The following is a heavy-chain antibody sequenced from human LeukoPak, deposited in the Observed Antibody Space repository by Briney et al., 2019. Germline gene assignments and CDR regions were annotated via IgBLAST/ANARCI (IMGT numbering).Heavy chain of an antibody. Sequence: SETLSLTCTVSGGSISSYYWSWIRQPPGKGLEWIGYIYYSGNTNYNPSLKSRVTISVDTSKNQFSLKLSSVTAADTAVYYCARDRYYYDSSGYYQPPRYYYYGMDVWGQGTTVTVSS. CDR3: ARDRYYYDSSGYYQPPRYYYYGMDV. J-gene: IGHJ6*02. D-gene: IGHD3-22*01. CDR1: GGSISSYY. CDR2: IYYSGNT. V-gene: IGHV4-59*01.